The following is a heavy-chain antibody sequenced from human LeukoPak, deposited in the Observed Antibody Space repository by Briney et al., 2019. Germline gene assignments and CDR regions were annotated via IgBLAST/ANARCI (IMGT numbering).Heavy chain of an antibody. CDR3: ARGLIEGIAVAGTLLVPGDAFDI. CDR1: GYTFTSYD. V-gene: IGHV1-8*03. CDR2: MNPNSGNT. Sequence: ASVKVSCKASGYTFTSYDINWVRQATGQGLEWMGWMNPNSGNTGYAQKFQGRVTITRNTSISTAYMELSSLRSEDTAVYYCARGLIEGIAVAGTLLVPGDAFDIWGQGTMVTVSS. J-gene: IGHJ3*02. D-gene: IGHD6-19*01.